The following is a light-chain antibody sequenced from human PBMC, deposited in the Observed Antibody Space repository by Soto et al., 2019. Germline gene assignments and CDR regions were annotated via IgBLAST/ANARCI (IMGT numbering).Light chain of an antibody. Sequence: EIVMTQSPATLSVSPGERATLSCRASQSVSSKLVWYQQKPGQAPGLLIYGASTRATGIPARFSGSGSGTEFTLTISSLQSEDFAVYFCQQYNEWPPWTFGQGTKVEVK. CDR1: QSVSSK. CDR3: QQYNEWPPWT. J-gene: IGKJ1*01. V-gene: IGKV3-15*01. CDR2: GAS.